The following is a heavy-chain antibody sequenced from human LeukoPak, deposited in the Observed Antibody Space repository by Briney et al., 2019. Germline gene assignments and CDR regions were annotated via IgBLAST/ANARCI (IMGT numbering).Heavy chain of an antibody. CDR3: ARVRYSSGWSYFDY. CDR1: GYTFTSYG. J-gene: IGHJ4*02. V-gene: IGHV1-2*06. D-gene: IGHD6-19*01. CDR2: INPNSGGT. Sequence: ASVKVSCKASGYTFTSYGISWVRQAPGQGLEWMGRINPNSGGTNYAQKFQGRVTMTGDTSISTAYMELSRLRSDDTAVYYCARVRYSSGWSYFDYWGQGTLVTVSS.